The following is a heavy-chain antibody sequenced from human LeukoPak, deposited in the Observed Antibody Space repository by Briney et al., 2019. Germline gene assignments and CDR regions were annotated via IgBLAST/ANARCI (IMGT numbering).Heavy chain of an antibody. V-gene: IGHV4-4*07. J-gene: IGHJ4*02. Sequence: PSGTLSLTCTVSNGSISIYYWSWVRQPAGKGLEWIGRISASGSTNYNPSLKSRVTMSVDTSKNQFSLKLSSVTAADTAVYYCARDVMVSPFDYWGQGTLVTVSS. CDR2: ISASGST. D-gene: IGHD3-10*01. CDR1: NGSISIYY. CDR3: ARDVMVSPFDY.